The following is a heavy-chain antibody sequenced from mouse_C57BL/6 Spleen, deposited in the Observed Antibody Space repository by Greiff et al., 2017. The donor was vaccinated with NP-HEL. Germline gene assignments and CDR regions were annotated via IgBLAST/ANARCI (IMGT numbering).Heavy chain of an antibody. CDR2: IYPGGGYT. CDR1: GYTFTNYW. J-gene: IGHJ4*01. CDR3: ARYEYDVRGYYYAMDY. V-gene: IGHV1-63*01. D-gene: IGHD2-4*01. Sequence: VQLQQSGAELVRPGTSVKMSCKASGYTFTNYWIGWAKQRPGHGLEWIGDIYPGGGYTNYNEKFKGKATLTADKSSSTAYMQFSSLTSEDSAIYYCARYEYDVRGYYYAMDYWGQGTSVTVSS.